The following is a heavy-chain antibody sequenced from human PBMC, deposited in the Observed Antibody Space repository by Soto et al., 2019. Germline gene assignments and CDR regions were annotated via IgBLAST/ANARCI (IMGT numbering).Heavy chain of an antibody. V-gene: IGHV3-30*18. CDR1: GFTFSSYG. CDR3: AKDRWNGFDAFDI. J-gene: IGHJ3*02. Sequence: QVQLVESGGGVVQPGKSLRLSCAASGFTFSSYGMHWVRQAPGKGLEWVAVISYDGSNKYYADSVKGRFTISRDNSKNTLYLQMNSLRAEDTAVYYCAKDRWNGFDAFDIWDQGTMVTVSS. CDR2: ISYDGSNK. D-gene: IGHD1-1*01.